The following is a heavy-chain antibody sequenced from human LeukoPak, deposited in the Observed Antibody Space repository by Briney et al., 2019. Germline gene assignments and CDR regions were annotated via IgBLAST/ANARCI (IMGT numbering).Heavy chain of an antibody. CDR1: GFTFSSYW. D-gene: IGHD1-26*01. CDR2: INSDGSST. J-gene: IGHJ4*02. CDR3: ARTLRWEPIDY. V-gene: IGHV3-74*01. Sequence: GGSLRLSCAASGFTFSSYWMHWVRQAPGKGLVWVSRINSDGSSTSYADSVKGRFTISRDNAKNTLYLQMNSLRAEDTPVYYCARTLRWEPIDYWGQGTLVTVSS.